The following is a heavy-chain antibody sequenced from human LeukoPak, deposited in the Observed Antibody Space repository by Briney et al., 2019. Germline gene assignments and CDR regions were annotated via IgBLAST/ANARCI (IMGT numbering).Heavy chain of an antibody. CDR3: ARFRGSGSAFDI. J-gene: IGHJ3*02. V-gene: IGHV4-39*07. CDR1: GDSFSSSSYF. CDR2: FYYRGRT. D-gene: IGHD3-10*01. Sequence: SETLSLTCTVSGDSFSSSSYFWAWIRQPPGKGLEWIGNFYYRGRTYDNPSLKSRVTISVDTSKNQFSLNLSSVTAADTAVYYCARFRGSGSAFDIWGQGTMVTVSS.